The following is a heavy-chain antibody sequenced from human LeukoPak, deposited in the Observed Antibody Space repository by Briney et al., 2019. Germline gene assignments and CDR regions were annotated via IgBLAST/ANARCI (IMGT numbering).Heavy chain of an antibody. Sequence: ASVKVSCKASGYTFTSYYMHWVRQAPGQGLEWMGIINPSGGSTSYAQKFQGRVTMTRDTSTSTAYMELRSLRSDDTAVYYCARGDWLYAFDIWGQGTMVTVSS. CDR2: INPSGGST. CDR3: ARGDWLYAFDI. J-gene: IGHJ3*02. CDR1: GYTFTSYY. V-gene: IGHV1-46*01. D-gene: IGHD3-9*01.